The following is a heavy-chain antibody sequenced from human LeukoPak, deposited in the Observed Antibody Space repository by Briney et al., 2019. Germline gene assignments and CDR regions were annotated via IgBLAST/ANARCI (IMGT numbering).Heavy chain of an antibody. D-gene: IGHD3-9*01. CDR1: GFAFSRYW. CDR2: VNGDGSTT. Sequence: PGGSLRLSCAASGFAFSRYWMHWVRQAPGKGLVWVSRVNGDGSTTTYADSVKGRFTISRDNAKNTLYLQMNSLRAEDTAVYYCGRDYDNNGENWFDPWGQGTLVTVSS. J-gene: IGHJ5*02. CDR3: GRDYDNNGENWFDP. V-gene: IGHV3-74*01.